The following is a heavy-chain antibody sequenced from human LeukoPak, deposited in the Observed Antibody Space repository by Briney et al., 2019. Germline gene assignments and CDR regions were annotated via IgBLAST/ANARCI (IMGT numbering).Heavy chain of an antibody. D-gene: IGHD6-19*01. J-gene: IGHJ4*02. CDR1: GGSISSSSYY. V-gene: IGHV4-39*07. Sequence: PSETLSLTCTVSGGSISSSSYYWGWIRQPPGKGLEWIGSIYYTGSAYYNPSLKSRVTMSVDTSKNQFSLKLSSVTAADTAVYYCARVFRGGGGGWPDYWGQGTLVTVSS. CDR2: IYYTGSA. CDR3: ARVFRGGGGGWPDY.